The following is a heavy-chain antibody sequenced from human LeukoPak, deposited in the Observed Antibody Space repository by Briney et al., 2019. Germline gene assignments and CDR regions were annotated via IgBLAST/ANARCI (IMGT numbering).Heavy chain of an antibody. CDR1: GYTFSVYY. V-gene: IGHV1-2*02. Sequence: SVTVSCTASGYTFSVYYIHWVRQAPGQGLEWMGWINPKNGDTHYEQKFQGRVTITSGTSIGTVYMELRVLRPGDPAGSFCSCFLQGTSWNYAFDYWGQGTLVTVSS. J-gene: IGHJ4*02. CDR3: SCFLQGTSWNYAFDY. D-gene: IGHD1-7*01. CDR2: INPKNGDT.